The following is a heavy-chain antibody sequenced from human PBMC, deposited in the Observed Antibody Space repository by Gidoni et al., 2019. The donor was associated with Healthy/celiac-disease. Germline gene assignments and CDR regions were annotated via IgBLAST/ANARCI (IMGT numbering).Heavy chain of an antibody. Sequence: EVQLVESGGGLVKPGGSLRLSCAASGFPFSSYSMNWVRQAPGTGLEWVSSISSSSNYIYYADAVKGRFTSSRDNAKNSLYLQMNSLRAEDTAVYYCARAHYYDSSGYWLSYGMDVWGQGTTVTVSS. CDR3: ARAHYYDSSGYWLSYGMDV. J-gene: IGHJ6*02. D-gene: IGHD3-22*01. V-gene: IGHV3-21*01. CDR1: GFPFSSYS. CDR2: ISSSSNYI.